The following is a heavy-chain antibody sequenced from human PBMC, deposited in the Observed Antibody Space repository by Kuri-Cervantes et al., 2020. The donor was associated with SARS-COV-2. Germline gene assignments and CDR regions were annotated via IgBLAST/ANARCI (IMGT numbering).Heavy chain of an antibody. CDR1: GYSFTSYW. CDR3: ARRAYGEQVDYYYMDV. V-gene: IGHV5-51*01. D-gene: IGHD4-17*01. J-gene: IGHJ6*03. CDR2: IYPGDSDT. Sequence: GGSLRLSCKGSGYSFTSYWIGWVRQMPGKGLEWMGIIYPGDSDTRYSPSFQGQVIISVDKSISTAFLQWSSLKASDTAMYYCARRAYGEQVDYYYMDVWGQGTMVTVSS.